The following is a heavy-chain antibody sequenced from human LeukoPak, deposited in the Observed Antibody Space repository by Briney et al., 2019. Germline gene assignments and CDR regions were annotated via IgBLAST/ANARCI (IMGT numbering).Heavy chain of an antibody. J-gene: IGHJ6*02. D-gene: IGHD6-25*01. CDR1: GDSISSYY. CDR3: ARDSRYGSGWNEDGMDAWYEDTMDV. Sequence: SETLSLTCTVSGDSISSYYWSWIRQPPGKGLEWLGHISDRGSTNYNPSLEGRVTISVDTSKNRFSLKLNSVIAADTAVYYCARDSRYGSGWNEDGMDAWYEDTMDVWGQGTTVTVSS. CDR2: ISDRGST. V-gene: IGHV4-59*01.